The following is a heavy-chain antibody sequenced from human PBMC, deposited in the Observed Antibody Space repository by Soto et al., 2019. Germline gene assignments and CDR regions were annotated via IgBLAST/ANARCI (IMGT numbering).Heavy chain of an antibody. CDR2: IFYSGGT. CDR3: ARPSRGYTYGYDYYYYYMDV. CDR1: GGSISTYY. V-gene: IGHV4-59*08. Sequence: LSLTCTVSGGSISTYYWSWIRQPPGKGLEWNGYIFYSGGTNYNPSFNSRVTMSVDTAKNQFSLKLSSVTAADTAVYYCARPSRGYTYGYDYYYYYMDVWGKGTTVTVSS. D-gene: IGHD5-18*01. J-gene: IGHJ6*03.